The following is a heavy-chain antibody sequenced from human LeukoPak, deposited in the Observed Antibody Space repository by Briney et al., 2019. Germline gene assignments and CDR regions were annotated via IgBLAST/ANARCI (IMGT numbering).Heavy chain of an antibody. J-gene: IGHJ4*02. V-gene: IGHV3-21*04. D-gene: IGHD3-3*01. CDR2: ISSSSSYI. Sequence: PGGSLRLSCAASGFTFSSYSMNWVRQAPGTGLEWVSSISSSSSYIYYADSVKGRFTISRDNAKNSLYLQMNSLRAEDTAVYYCARGWSGVTIFGVVISKSDLFDYWGQGTLVTVSS. CDR1: GFTFSSYS. CDR3: ARGWSGVTIFGVVISKSDLFDY.